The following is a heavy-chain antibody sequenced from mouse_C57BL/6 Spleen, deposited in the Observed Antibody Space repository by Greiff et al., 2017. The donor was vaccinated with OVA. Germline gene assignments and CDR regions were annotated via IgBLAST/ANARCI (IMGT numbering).Heavy chain of an antibody. CDR1: GYSITSGYD. J-gene: IGHJ3*01. D-gene: IGHD2-3*01. CDR2: ISYSGST. V-gene: IGHV3-1*01. CDR3: ARAGDSYYGFAY. Sequence: EVKVVESGPGMVKPSQSLSLTCTVTGYSITSGYDWHWIRHFPGNKLEWMGYISYSGSTNYNPSLKSRISITHDTSKNHFFLKLNSVTTEDTATYYCARAGDSYYGFAYWGQGTLVTVSA.